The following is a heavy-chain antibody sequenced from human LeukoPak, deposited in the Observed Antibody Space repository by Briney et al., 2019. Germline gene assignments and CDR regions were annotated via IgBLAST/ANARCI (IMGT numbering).Heavy chain of an antibody. V-gene: IGHV1-8*01. CDR2: MNPNSGNT. CDR1: GYTFTSYD. D-gene: IGHD5-12*01. CDR3: ARVPRKRGYSGYDRYYFDY. J-gene: IGHJ4*02. Sequence: ASVKVSCKASGYTFTSYDINRVRQATGQGLEWMGWMNPNSGNTGYAQKFQGRVTMTRNTSISTAYMELSSLRSEDTAVYYCARVPRKRGYSGYDRYYFDYWGQGTLVTVSS.